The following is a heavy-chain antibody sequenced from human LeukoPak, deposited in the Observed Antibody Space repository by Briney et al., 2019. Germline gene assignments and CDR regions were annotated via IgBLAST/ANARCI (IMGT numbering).Heavy chain of an antibody. D-gene: IGHD3-3*01. Sequence: SVKVSCKASGGTFSSYAISWVRQAPGQGLEWMGGIIPIFGTANYAQKFQGRVTITADESTSTAYMELSSLRSEDTAVYYCARGRRYYDFWSGYYKSFDYWGQGALVTVSS. J-gene: IGHJ4*02. CDR2: IIPIFGTA. CDR3: ARGRRYYDFWSGYYKSFDY. V-gene: IGHV1-69*13. CDR1: GGTFSSYA.